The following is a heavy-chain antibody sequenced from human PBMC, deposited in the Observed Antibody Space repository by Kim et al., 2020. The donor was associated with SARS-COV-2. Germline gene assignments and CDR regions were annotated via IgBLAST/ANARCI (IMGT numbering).Heavy chain of an antibody. D-gene: IGHD2-15*01. CDR1: GGSISSSSYY. Sequence: SETLSLTCTVSGGSISSSSYYWGWIRQPPGKGLEWIGSIYYSGSTYYNPSLKSRVTISVDTSKNQFSLKLSSVTAADTAVYYCARLGGSSEEDYWGQGTL. V-gene: IGHV4-39*01. J-gene: IGHJ4*02. CDR3: ARLGGSSEEDY. CDR2: IYYSGST.